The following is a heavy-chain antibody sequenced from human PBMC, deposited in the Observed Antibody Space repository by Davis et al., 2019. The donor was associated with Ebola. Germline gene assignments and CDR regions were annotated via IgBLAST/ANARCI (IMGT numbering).Heavy chain of an antibody. J-gene: IGHJ4*02. D-gene: IGHD6-19*01. V-gene: IGHV4-39*07. CDR2: VIDSGNS. CDR3: ARTTRGSGWFLDY. CDR1: GGSISSSSYY. Sequence: MPGGSLRLSCTVSGGSISSSSYYWSWVRQSPGKGLEWIGEVIDSGNSNYNPSLKGRVSVSVDTSKNQFSLRLTSVTAADTAVYYCARTTRGSGWFLDYWGQGTLVTVSS.